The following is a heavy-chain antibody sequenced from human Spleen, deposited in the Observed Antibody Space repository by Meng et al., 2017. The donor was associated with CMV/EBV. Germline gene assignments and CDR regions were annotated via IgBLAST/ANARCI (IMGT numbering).Heavy chain of an antibody. V-gene: IGHV3-48*03. Sequence: GGSLRLSCAASGFSFSNYAMNWVRQAPGKGLEWVSYISSSGSTIYYADSVKGRFTISRDNAKNSLYLQMNSLRAEDTAVYYCASGYSGYDPLSYWGQGTLVTVSS. CDR3: ASGYSGYDPLSY. J-gene: IGHJ4*02. D-gene: IGHD5-12*01. CDR1: GFSFSNYA. CDR2: ISSSGSTI.